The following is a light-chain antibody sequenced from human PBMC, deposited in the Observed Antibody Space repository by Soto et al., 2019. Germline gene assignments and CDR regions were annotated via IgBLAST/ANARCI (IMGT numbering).Light chain of an antibody. V-gene: IGKV3-20*01. J-gene: IGKJ1*01. CDR3: QHYVTSLTT. Sequence: EIVMTQSPVTLSASPGERATLSCRASQSVTTNMAWYQQKPGQAPRLLIFGASIRVTGIPDRFIGSGSGTDFTLTISRLEPEDFAVYYCQHYVTSLTTFGQGTKVDIK. CDR2: GAS. CDR1: QSVTTN.